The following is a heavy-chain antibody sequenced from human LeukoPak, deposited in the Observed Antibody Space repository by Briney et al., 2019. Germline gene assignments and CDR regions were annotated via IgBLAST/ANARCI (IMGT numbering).Heavy chain of an antibody. V-gene: IGHV1-69*06. CDR1: GGTFSSYA. CDR3: ARAGLRCSSTSCPFDY. Sequence: SVKVSCKASGGTFSSYAISWVRQAPGQGLEWMGGIIPIFGTASYAQKFQGRVTITADKSTSTAYMELSSLRSEDTAVYYCARAGLRCSSTSCPFDYWGQGTLVTVSS. D-gene: IGHD2-2*01. CDR2: IIPIFGTA. J-gene: IGHJ4*02.